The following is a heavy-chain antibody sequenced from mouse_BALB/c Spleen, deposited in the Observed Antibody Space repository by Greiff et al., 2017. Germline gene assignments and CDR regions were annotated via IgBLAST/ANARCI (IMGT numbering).Heavy chain of an antibody. CDR3: ARPEGGFDY. CDR2: ISSGGSYT. Sequence: EVKLMESGGDLVKPGGSLKLSCAASGFTFSSYGMSWVRQTPDKRLEWVATISSGGSYTYYPDSVKGRFTLSGDNAKNTLYLQMSSLKSEDTAMYYCARPEGGFDYWGQGTTLTVSS. CDR1: GFTFSSYG. J-gene: IGHJ2*01. V-gene: IGHV5-6*01.